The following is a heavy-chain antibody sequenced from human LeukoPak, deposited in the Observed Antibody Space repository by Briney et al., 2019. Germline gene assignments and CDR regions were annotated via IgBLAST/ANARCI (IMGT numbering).Heavy chain of an antibody. CDR3: IRDRPSGYFAL. V-gene: IGHV4-38-2*01. Sequence: ASETLSLTGGVSDVSISSGHYWGWIRQSPGTGLAWIGSVKYAGDTYYHPSLDGRATISLDTSKNQFSLKLNSVTAADTAVDFCIRDRPSGYFALWGQGILVTVSS. CDR1: DVSISSGHY. D-gene: IGHD5-24*01. J-gene: IGHJ4*02. CDR2: VKYAGDT.